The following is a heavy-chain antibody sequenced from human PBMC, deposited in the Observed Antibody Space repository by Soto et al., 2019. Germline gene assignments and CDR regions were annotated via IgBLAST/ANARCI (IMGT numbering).Heavy chain of an antibody. CDR1: GGSISSYY. Sequence: SETLSLTCTVSGGSISSYYWSWIRQPPGKGLEWIGYIYYSGSTNYNPSLKGRFTISRDNAKSSLYLQMNGLRAEDTAVYYCARDSRIVATPAMGSVGFDPWGQGTLVTVSS. D-gene: IGHD2-2*01. J-gene: IGHJ5*02. CDR3: ARDSRIVATPAMGSVGFDP. V-gene: IGHV4-59*12. CDR2: IYYSGST.